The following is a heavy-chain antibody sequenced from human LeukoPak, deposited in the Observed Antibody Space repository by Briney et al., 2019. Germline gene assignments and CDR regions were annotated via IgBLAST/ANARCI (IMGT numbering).Heavy chain of an antibody. Sequence: AASVKVSCKASGYTFTGYHIHWVRQAPGQGLEWMGWIYPNNGGTKYAQKFQDRVTMTRDTSITTAYMELSRLRSDDTAVYYCASVTWSDKFSVFDYWGEGTLVTVSS. CDR3: ASVTWSDKFSVFDY. D-gene: IGHD3-3*01. J-gene: IGHJ4*02. V-gene: IGHV1-2*02. CDR1: GYTFTGYH. CDR2: IYPNNGGT.